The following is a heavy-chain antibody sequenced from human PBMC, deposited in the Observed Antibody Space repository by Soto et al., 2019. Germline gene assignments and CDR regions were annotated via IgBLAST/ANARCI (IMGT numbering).Heavy chain of an antibody. V-gene: IGHV4-59*01. CDR2: LYDSGNT. CDR3: ARGIWAAGSVIDH. D-gene: IGHD3-10*01. CDR1: GVSINAFY. J-gene: IGHJ4*02. Sequence: SETLSLTCSVSGVSINAFYWSWIRQPPGKELQWMGYLYDSGNTNYNPSLMGRVTMSVDESKTQFSLKLKSVTAADTAVYYCARGIWAAGSVIDHWGQGALVTVTS.